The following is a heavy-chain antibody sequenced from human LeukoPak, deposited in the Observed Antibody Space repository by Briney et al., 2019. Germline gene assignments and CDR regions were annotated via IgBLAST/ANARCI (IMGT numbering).Heavy chain of an antibody. CDR2: IYSGGST. D-gene: IGHD6-19*01. Sequence: PGGSLRLSCAASGFTVSSNYMSWVRQAPGKGLEWVSVIYSGGSTDYADSVKGRFTISRDNSKNTLYLQMNNLRAEDTAVYYCARGPYASGWYRFDYWGQGTLVTVSS. V-gene: IGHV3-53*01. CDR3: ARGPYASGWYRFDY. J-gene: IGHJ4*02. CDR1: GFTVSSNY.